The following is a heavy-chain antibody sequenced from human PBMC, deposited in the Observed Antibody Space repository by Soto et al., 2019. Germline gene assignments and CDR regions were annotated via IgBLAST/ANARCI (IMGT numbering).Heavy chain of an antibody. Sequence: QVQLVQSGAEVKKPGASVKVSCKASGYTFTSYGISWVRQAPGQGLEWMGWISAYNGNTNYAQKLQGRVTMTTDTTTSTAYMELRSLRSDDTAVYYCARGDIVVVPAASGAYYYYYMDVWGKGTTVTVSS. D-gene: IGHD2-2*01. CDR3: ARGDIVVVPAASGAYYYYYMDV. CDR1: GYTFTSYG. V-gene: IGHV1-18*01. CDR2: ISAYNGNT. J-gene: IGHJ6*03.